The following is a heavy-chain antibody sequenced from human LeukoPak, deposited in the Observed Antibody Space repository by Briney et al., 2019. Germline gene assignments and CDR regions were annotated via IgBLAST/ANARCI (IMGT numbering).Heavy chain of an antibody. D-gene: IGHD6-19*01. CDR3: ARGISAVACNDYYYMDV. J-gene: IGHJ6*03. Sequence: ASVKVSCKASGYTFTSYGISWVRQAPGQGLEWMGWISAYNGNTNYAQKLQGRVTMTTDTSTSTAYMELRSLRSDDTAVYYCARGISAVACNDYYYMDVWGKGTTVTISS. V-gene: IGHV1-18*01. CDR1: GYTFTSYG. CDR2: ISAYNGNT.